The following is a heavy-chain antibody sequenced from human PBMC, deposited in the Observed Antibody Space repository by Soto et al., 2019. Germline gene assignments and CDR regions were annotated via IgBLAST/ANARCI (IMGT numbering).Heavy chain of an antibody. Sequence: QVQLQESGPGLVKPSGTLSLTCAVSGASISSLDWWSWVRQPPGKGLEWIGEVYHTGASNYNASVKTRVTISVDKSKNQFSLKLSSVTAADTAVYYCARRNYYDSTGYYPYWGQGILVTVSS. CDR3: ARRNYYDSTGYYPY. CDR2: VYHTGAS. D-gene: IGHD3-22*01. V-gene: IGHV4-4*02. J-gene: IGHJ4*02. CDR1: GASISSLDW.